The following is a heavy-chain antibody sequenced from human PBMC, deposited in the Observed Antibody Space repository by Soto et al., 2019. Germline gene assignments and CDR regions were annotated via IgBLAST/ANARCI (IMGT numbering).Heavy chain of an antibody. V-gene: IGHV3-7*04. Sequence: EVQLVESGGGLVQPGGSLRLSCAASGFTFSSYWMSWVRQAPGQGLEWVANIKQDGSEKYYVDSVKGRFTISRDNAKNSLYLQMNGLRAEDTAVYYCARDGSGWYSAYHYGMDVWGQGTAVTLSS. CDR2: IKQDGSEK. CDR1: GFTFSSYW. J-gene: IGHJ6*02. D-gene: IGHD6-19*01. CDR3: ARDGSGWYSAYHYGMDV.